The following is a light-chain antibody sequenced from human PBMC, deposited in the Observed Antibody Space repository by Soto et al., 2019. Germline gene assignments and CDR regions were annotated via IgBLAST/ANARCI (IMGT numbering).Light chain of an antibody. J-gene: IGKJ4*01. Sequence: EIVMTQSPATLSVSPGERATLSCRASESINGNLAWYQQKPGQAPRLLMFRASTRATGFPARFSGSGSGTEFNLTISSLQSEDFAVYYCQQYNNWPRATFGGGTKVDIK. V-gene: IGKV3-15*01. CDR2: RAS. CDR3: QQYNNWPRAT. CDR1: ESINGN.